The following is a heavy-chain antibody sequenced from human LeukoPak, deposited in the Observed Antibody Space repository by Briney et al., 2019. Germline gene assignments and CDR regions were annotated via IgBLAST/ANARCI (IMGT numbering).Heavy chain of an antibody. CDR2: ITSSGGST. J-gene: IGHJ4*02. CDR1: GFTFSTYA. Sequence: GGSLRLSCAASGFTFSTYAMSWVRQAPGKGLEWVSGITSSGGSTSYAGSVKGRFTISRDNSKNTLYLQMNSLRAEDTARYFCAEDPILTGFYNDGRWGQGTLVIVSS. V-gene: IGHV3-23*01. D-gene: IGHD3-9*01. CDR3: AEDPILTGFYNDGR.